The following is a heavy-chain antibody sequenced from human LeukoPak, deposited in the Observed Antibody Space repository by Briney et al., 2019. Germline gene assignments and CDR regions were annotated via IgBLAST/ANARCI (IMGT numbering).Heavy chain of an antibody. CDR1: GYTFTGYY. D-gene: IGHD6-13*01. CDR3: AREEQQLVYTDY. Sequence: ASVKVSCKASGYTFTGYYMHWVRQAPGQGLAWMGWINPNSGGTNYAQKFQGRVTMTRDTSISTAYMELSRLRSDDTAVYYCAREEQQLVYTDYWGQGTLVTVSS. CDR2: INPNSGGT. V-gene: IGHV1-2*02. J-gene: IGHJ4*02.